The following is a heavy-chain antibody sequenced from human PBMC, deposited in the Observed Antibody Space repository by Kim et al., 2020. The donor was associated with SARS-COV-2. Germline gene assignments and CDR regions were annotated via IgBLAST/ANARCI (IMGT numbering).Heavy chain of an antibody. CDR3: ARWVVTQTMDV. CDR1: GGSISSGGYY. D-gene: IGHD2-15*01. V-gene: IGHV4-31*03. Sequence: SETLSLTCTVSGGSISSGGYYWSWIRQHPGKGLEWIGYIYYSGSTYYNPSLKSRVTISVDTSKNQFSLKLSSVTAADTAVYYCARWVVTQTMDVWGQGTTVTVSS. CDR2: IYYSGST. J-gene: IGHJ6*02.